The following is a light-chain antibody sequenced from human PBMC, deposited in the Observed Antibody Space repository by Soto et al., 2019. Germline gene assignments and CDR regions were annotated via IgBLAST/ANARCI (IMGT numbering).Light chain of an antibody. CDR3: QQRSNWLT. J-gene: IGKJ4*01. V-gene: IGKV3-11*01. CDR1: QSFSTY. CDR2: DAS. Sequence: EIVLTQSPATVSLSPVQIYTLSCSPSQSFSTYFDWYQPKPGQAPRPLIYDASKRATGIPARFSGSGSGTDFTLTISSLEPEDFAVYYCQQRSNWLTFGGGTKVDI.